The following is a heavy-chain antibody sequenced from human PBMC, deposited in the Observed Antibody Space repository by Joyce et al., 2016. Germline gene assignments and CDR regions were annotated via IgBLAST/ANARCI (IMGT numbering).Heavy chain of an antibody. CDR1: GNTFTNYY. D-gene: IGHD2-15*01. V-gene: IGHV1-2*06. Sequence: QVQLVQSGAEVKKPGASVKVSCTASGNTFTNYYIHWVRQAPGKGLEWIGRINPNTGGTISPQKFQGRVTMTRDKSISTAYMELSRLTPDDTAKYYCTKEGYCRGGSCYQTDDAFDVWGQGTLVIVSS. J-gene: IGHJ3*01. CDR2: INPNTGGT. CDR3: TKEGYCRGGSCYQTDDAFDV.